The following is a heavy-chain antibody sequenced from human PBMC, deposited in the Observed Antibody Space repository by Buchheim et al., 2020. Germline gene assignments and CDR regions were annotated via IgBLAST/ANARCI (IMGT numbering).Heavy chain of an antibody. V-gene: IGHV4-39*07. Sequence: QLQLQESGPGLVKPSETLSLTCTVSGGSISSSSYYWGWIRQPPGKGLEWIGSIYYSGCTYYNLSLKSRVTISVDTSKNQFSLKLSSVTAADTAVYYCARDYVSSSWSSYFDYWGQGTL. CDR2: IYYSGCT. CDR3: ARDYVSSSWSSYFDY. D-gene: IGHD6-13*01. CDR1: GGSISSSSYY. J-gene: IGHJ4*02.